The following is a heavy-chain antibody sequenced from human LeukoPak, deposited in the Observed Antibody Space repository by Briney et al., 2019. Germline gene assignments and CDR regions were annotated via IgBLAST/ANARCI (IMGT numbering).Heavy chain of an antibody. D-gene: IGHD6-19*01. CDR2: ISSDGREQ. Sequence: GGSLRLSCVASGFTLSGYAIHWVRRAPGKGLQWVAVISSDGREQYYAESVRGRFTIFRDNSRNTVSLQMSSLRIEDSAVFYCASVEGIAVAGAGNYYHYNGMDVWGQGTAVTVSS. J-gene: IGHJ6*02. V-gene: IGHV3-30*04. CDR1: GFTLSGYA. CDR3: ASVEGIAVAGAGNYYHYNGMDV.